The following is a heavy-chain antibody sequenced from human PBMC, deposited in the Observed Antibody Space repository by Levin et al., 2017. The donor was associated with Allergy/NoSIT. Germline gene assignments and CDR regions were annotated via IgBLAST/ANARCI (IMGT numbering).Heavy chain of an antibody. J-gene: IGHJ4*02. D-gene: IGHD5-12*01. CDR3: ATGLRGYSGYVPFDY. V-gene: IGHV1-24*01. CDR1: GYTLTELS. Sequence: GASVKVSCKVSGYTLTELSMHWVRQAPGKGLEWMGGFDPEDGETIYAQKFQGRVTMTEDTSTDTAYMELSSLRSEDTAVYYCATGLRGYSGYVPFDYWGQGTLVTVSS. CDR2: FDPEDGET.